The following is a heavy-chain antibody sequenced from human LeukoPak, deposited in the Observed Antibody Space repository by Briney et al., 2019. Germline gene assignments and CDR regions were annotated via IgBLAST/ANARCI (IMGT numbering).Heavy chain of an antibody. CDR3: ARCVSLDSSSCVFDY. CDR1: GYTFTSYE. J-gene: IGHJ4*02. Sequence: ATVKVSCKDCGYTFTSYEMKWVGQAPGEGREGMGWMNANRGKRDYEQKLQGRETMNRNSTKSTAYMELSSLRSEDTAVYYCARCVSLDSSSCVFDYWGQGTLVTVSS. CDR2: MNANRGKR. V-gene: IGHV1-8*01. D-gene: IGHD6-13*01.